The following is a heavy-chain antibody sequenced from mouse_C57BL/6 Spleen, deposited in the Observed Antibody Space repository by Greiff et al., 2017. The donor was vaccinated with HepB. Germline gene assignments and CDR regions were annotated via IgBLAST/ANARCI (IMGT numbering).Heavy chain of an antibody. CDR3: ARRGVTTYYFDY. D-gene: IGHD2-1*01. Sequence: QVQLKQSGAELARPGASVKMSCKASGYTFTSYTMHWVKQRPGQGLEWIGYINPSSGYTKYNQKFKDKATLTADKSSSTAYMQLSSLTSEDSAVYYCARRGVTTYYFDYWGQGTTLTVSS. J-gene: IGHJ2*01. CDR2: INPSSGYT. CDR1: GYTFTSYT. V-gene: IGHV1-4*01.